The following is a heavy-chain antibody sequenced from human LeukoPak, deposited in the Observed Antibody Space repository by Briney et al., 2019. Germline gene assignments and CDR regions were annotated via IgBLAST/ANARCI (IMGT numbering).Heavy chain of an antibody. CDR2: INHSGSI. J-gene: IGHJ6*03. D-gene: IGHD2-2*01. CDR1: GGSFSGYY. V-gene: IGHV4-34*01. Sequence: PSETLSLTCAVYGGSFSGYYWSWIRQPPGKGLEWIGEINHSGSINYNPSLKSRVTISVDTSKNQFSLKLSSVTAADTAVYYCARIKLGYCSSTSCYGFLYYYYYYMDVWGKGTTVTVSS. CDR3: ARIKLGYCSSTSCYGFLYYYYYYMDV.